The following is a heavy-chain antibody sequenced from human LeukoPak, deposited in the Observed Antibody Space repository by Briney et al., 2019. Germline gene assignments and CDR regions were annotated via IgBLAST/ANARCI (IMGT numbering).Heavy chain of an antibody. Sequence: GGSLRLSCAASEFTFSSYAMSWVRQAPGKGLEWVSAISGSGGSTYYADSVKGRFTISRDNSRDTLHLQMNSLRAEDTAVYYCAKGYYDYVWGSYYFDYWGQGTLVTVSS. CDR3: AKGYYDYVWGSYYFDY. CDR2: ISGSGGST. J-gene: IGHJ4*02. V-gene: IGHV3-23*01. CDR1: EFTFSSYA. D-gene: IGHD3-16*01.